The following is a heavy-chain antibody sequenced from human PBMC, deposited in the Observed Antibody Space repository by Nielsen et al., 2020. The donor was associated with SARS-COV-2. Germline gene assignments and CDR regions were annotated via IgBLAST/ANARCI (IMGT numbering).Heavy chain of an antibody. Sequence: GESLKISCAASEFTFSDYNMNWVRQAPGKGLEWVSSIISTSTYIYYADSVKGRFTISRDNAKNSLYLQMNSLRAEDTAVYYCARVSCSSTSCYGERYYYYYTDVWGKGTTVTVSS. J-gene: IGHJ6*03. D-gene: IGHD2-2*01. V-gene: IGHV3-21*01. CDR1: EFTFSDYN. CDR3: ARVSCSSTSCYGERYYYYYTDV. CDR2: IISTSTYI.